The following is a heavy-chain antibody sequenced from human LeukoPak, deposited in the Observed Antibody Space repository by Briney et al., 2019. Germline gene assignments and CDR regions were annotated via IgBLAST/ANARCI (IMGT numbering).Heavy chain of an antibody. CDR2: INSDGSSP. CDR1: GFTFSTYW. V-gene: IGHV3-74*01. CDR3: ARLGYCSGGSCYAPGQ. Sequence: GGSLRLSCAASGFTFSTYWMHWVRQAPGKGLVWVSCINSDGSSPSYADSVKGRFTISRDNAKNTVYLQMNSLRAEDTAVYYCARLGYCSGGSCYAPGQWGQGTLVTVSS. J-gene: IGHJ4*02. D-gene: IGHD2-15*01.